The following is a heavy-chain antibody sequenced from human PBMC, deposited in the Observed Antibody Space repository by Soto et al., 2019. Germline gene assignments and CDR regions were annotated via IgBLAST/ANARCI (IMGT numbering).Heavy chain of an antibody. Sequence: PSQTLSLTCAISGDSVSSNTASWNWIRQSPSRGLDLLVRTYFMSKWYNDYAVSVKSRIIINPDTSNNQFSLQLNSVTPEDTAVYFCAKGDNLGPKTGYAFDPWGQGIMVTVSS. D-gene: IGHD5-12*01. J-gene: IGHJ5*02. CDR2: TYFMSKWYN. V-gene: IGHV6-1*01. CDR1: GDSVSSNTAS. CDR3: AKGDNLGPKTGYAFDP.